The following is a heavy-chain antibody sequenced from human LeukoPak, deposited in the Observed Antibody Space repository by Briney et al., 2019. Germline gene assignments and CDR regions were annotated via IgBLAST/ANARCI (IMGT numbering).Heavy chain of an antibody. Sequence: GGSLRLSCAASGFTFSSYSMNWVRQAPGKGLEWVSVIYSGGSTYYADSVKGRFTISRDNSKNTVYLQMNSLRAEDTAVYYCARVRYGDYFDYWGQGTLATVSS. D-gene: IGHD4-17*01. CDR3: ARVRYGDYFDY. CDR1: GFTFSSYS. CDR2: IYSGGST. J-gene: IGHJ4*02. V-gene: IGHV3-53*01.